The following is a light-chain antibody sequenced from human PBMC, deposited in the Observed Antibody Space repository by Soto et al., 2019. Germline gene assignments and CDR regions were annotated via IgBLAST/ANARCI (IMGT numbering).Light chain of an antibody. J-gene: IGKJ4*01. CDR3: QQRSNWPST. CDR2: DAS. Sequence: EIVLTQSPATLSLSPGNRATLSCRASQSVSGYLAWYQQKPGQAPRILIYDASNRAAGIPARFSGSASGTDFTLTITSLEPEDFAVYYCQQRSNWPSTFGGGTKVEI. V-gene: IGKV3-11*01. CDR1: QSVSGY.